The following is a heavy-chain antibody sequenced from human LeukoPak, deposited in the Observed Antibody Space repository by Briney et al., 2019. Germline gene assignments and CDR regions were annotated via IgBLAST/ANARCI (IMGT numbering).Heavy chain of an antibody. CDR2: IKSKTDGGTI. CDR3: ATRYGSGGLRAAYYYYYYMDV. Sequence: KPGGSLRLSCAASGFTLNNAWMSWVRQVPGKGLEWVGRIKSKTDGGTIDFAAPVKGRFTISRDDSRNTLYLQMNSLKTEDTALYYCATRYGSGGLRAAYYYYYYMDVWGKGTTVTVSS. D-gene: IGHD3-10*01. V-gene: IGHV3-15*01. CDR1: GFTLNNAW. J-gene: IGHJ6*03.